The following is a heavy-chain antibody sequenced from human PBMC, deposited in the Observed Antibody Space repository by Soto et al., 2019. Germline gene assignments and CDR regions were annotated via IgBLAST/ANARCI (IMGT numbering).Heavy chain of an antibody. CDR1: GYTLTELS. D-gene: IGHD3-9*01. J-gene: IGHJ4*02. CDR3: ATGPFAEAQGHFDWLLFPGLRFDY. CDR2: FDPEDGET. V-gene: IGHV1-24*01. Sequence: QVQLVQSGAEVQKPGASVKVSCKVSGYTLTELSMHWVRQAPGKGLEWMGGFDPEDGETIYAQKFQGRVTMTEDTSTDTAYMELSSLRSEDTVVYYCATGPFAEAQGHFDWLLFPGLRFDYWGQGTLVTVSS.